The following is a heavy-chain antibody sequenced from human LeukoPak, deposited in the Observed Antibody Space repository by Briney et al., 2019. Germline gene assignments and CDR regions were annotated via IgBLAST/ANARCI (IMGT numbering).Heavy chain of an antibody. V-gene: IGHV3-23*01. CDR1: GFTFNNYA. CDR2: ISGSGGTT. Sequence: GGSLRLSCAASGFTFNNYAMSWVRQAPGKGLEWDSVISGSGGTTHYADSVKGRCAISRDNSKNTLYLQMTSPRAEDTAVYYCAKGPLGYCSGGSCPWRWFDPWGQGTLVTVSS. CDR3: AKGPLGYCSGGSCPWRWFDP. J-gene: IGHJ5*02. D-gene: IGHD2-15*01.